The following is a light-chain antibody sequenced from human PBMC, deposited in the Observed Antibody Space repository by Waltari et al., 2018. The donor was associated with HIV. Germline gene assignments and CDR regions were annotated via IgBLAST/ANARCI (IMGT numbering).Light chain of an antibody. CDR1: SLRSHY. J-gene: IGLJ2*01. V-gene: IGLV3-19*01. CDR3: HSRDSSGYHVV. Sequence: SSNLTQDASVSVALGQTVRITCQGDSLRSHYASWYQQKPGQAPVVVFFGRNNRPSGIPDRFSGASSGNTASLTITGAQAEDEADYYCHSRDSSGYHVVFGGGTKVTVL. CDR2: GRN.